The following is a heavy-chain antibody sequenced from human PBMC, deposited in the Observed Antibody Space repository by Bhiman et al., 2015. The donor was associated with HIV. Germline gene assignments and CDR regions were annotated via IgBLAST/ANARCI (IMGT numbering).Heavy chain of an antibody. Sequence: QVQLVESGGGVVQPGGSLRLSCAASGFTFSSYGMHWVRQAPGKGLEWVAFIRYDGSNKYYADSVKGRFTISRDNSKNTLYLQMNSLRAEDTAVYYCAKGGDVWDYYDSSGYYNYWGQGTLVTVSS. CDR3: AKGGDVWDYYDSSGYYNY. V-gene: IGHV3-30*02. CDR2: IRYDGSNK. J-gene: IGHJ4*02. CDR1: GFTFSSYG. D-gene: IGHD3-22*01.